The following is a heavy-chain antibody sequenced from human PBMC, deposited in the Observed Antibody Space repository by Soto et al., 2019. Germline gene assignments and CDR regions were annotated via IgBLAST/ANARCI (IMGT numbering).Heavy chain of an antibody. J-gene: IGHJ4*02. Sequence: EVQLVESGGGVVRPGGSLRLSCAASGFTFDDYGMSWVRQAPGKGLEWVSGINWNGGSTGYADSVKGRFTISRDDXXNSLYVQMNSLRAEEPALYYCARDGVRSGSSYFAYWGQGTLVTVSS. CDR2: INWNGGST. CDR1: GFTFDDYG. V-gene: IGHV3-20*04. D-gene: IGHD1-26*01. CDR3: ARDGVRSGSSYFAY.